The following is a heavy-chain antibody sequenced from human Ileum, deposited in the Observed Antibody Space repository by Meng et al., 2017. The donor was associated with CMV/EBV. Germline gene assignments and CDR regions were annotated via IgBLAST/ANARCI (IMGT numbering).Heavy chain of an antibody. D-gene: IGHD6-13*01. CDR2: IKQDGSEK. V-gene: IGHV3-7*01. CDR1: GFTFSSYW. CDR3: ARVRGGLSSSWYFFDY. Sequence: GESLKISCAASGFTFSSYWMSWVRQAPGKGLEWVANIKQDGSEKYYVDTVKGRFTISRDNAKISLDLQMNSLRAEDTAVYYCARVRGGLSSSWYFFDYWGQGTLVTVSS. J-gene: IGHJ4*02.